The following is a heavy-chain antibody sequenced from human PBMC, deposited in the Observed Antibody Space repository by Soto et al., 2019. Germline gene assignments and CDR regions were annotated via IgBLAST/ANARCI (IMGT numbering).Heavy chain of an antibody. CDR3: AREKEVPGFSYSNIFDY. J-gene: IGHJ4*02. CDR2: ISAYNGNT. CDR1: GYTFTSYG. Sequence: QVQLVQSGAEVKKPGASVKVSCKASGYTFTSYGISWVRQAPGQGLEWMGWISAYNGNTNYAQKLQGRVTMTTDTSTSTAYMERRSLRSDDTAVYYCAREKEVPGFSYSNIFDYWGQGTLVTVSS. D-gene: IGHD2-21*01. V-gene: IGHV1-18*01.